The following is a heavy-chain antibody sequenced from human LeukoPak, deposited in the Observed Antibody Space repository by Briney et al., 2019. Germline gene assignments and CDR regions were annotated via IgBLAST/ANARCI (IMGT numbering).Heavy chain of an antibody. V-gene: IGHV3-21*01. CDR1: GFTFSSYS. D-gene: IGHD6-19*01. J-gene: IGHJ4*02. CDR2: ISSSSSYI. CDR3: AKGDSSGWSLDY. Sequence: GGSLRLSCAASGFTFSSYSMNWVRQAPGKGLEWVSSISSSSSYIYYADSVKGRFTISRDNAKNSLYPQMNSLRAEDTAVYYCAKGDSSGWSLDYWGQGTLVTVSS.